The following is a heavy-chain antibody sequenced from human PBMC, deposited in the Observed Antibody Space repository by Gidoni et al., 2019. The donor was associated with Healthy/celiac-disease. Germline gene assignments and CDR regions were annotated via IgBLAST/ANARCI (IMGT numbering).Heavy chain of an antibody. CDR2: IYYSGST. V-gene: IGHV4-59*01. Sequence: QVQLQESGPGLVKPSETLSLTCTVSGGSISSYYWSWIRQPPGKGLEWIGYIYYSGSTNYNPSLKSRVTISVDTSKNQFSLKLSSVTAADTAVYYCARALRYDSSGYYGGYDAFDIWGQGTMVTVSS. J-gene: IGHJ3*02. CDR3: ARALRYDSSGYYGGYDAFDI. D-gene: IGHD3-22*01. CDR1: GGSISSYY.